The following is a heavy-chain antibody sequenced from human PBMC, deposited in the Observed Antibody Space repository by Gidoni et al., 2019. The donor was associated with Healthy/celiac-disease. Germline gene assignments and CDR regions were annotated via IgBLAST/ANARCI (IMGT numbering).Heavy chain of an antibody. CDR2: IIPIFGTE. CDR3: ARDIVATIRYFDY. CDR1: GGPFSSYA. J-gene: IGHJ4*02. V-gene: IGHV1-69*01. Sequence: QVQLVQSGDEVKKPGSSVKVSCKASGGPFSSYAISWVRQAPGQGLEWMGGIIPIFGTENYAQKCQGRVTITADESTSTAYMELSSLRSEDTAVYYCARDIVATIRYFDYWGQGTLVTVSS. D-gene: IGHD5-12*01.